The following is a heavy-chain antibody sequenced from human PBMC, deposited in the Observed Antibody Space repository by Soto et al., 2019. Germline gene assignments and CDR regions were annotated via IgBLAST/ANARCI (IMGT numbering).Heavy chain of an antibody. Sequence: SVKVSCKASGGGNLRDYRTTWVRRAPGQGLEWMGGIIPKLGSANYAQNFQGRVTVTADESTNTAYMELSSLRSEDTAVYYCARGGDKVYYYDSSGRYGMDVWGQGTTVTVSS. CDR1: GGGNLRDYR. CDR3: ARGGDKVYYYDSSGRYGMDV. J-gene: IGHJ6*02. CDR2: IIPKLGSA. D-gene: IGHD3-22*01. V-gene: IGHV1-69*13.